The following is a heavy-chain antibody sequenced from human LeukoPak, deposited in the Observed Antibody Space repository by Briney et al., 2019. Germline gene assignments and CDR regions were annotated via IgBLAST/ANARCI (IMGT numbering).Heavy chain of an antibody. J-gene: IGHJ3*01. V-gene: IGHV5-51*01. CDR3: ASRVGVAGTFDAFDL. D-gene: IGHD2-21*02. CDR1: GYNFPRHW. CDR2: IFPDDSDT. Sequence: RGESLKISCATSGYNFPRHWIGWVRQMPGKGLEYVGVIFPDDSDTRYSPSSEGHVTISADTSINTAYLQWRSLQASDTAMYSCASRVGVAGTFDAFDLWGQGTMVTVSS.